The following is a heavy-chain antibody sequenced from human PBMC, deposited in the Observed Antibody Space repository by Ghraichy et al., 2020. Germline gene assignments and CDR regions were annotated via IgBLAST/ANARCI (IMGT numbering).Heavy chain of an antibody. CDR3: ARFGGNYGIDS. V-gene: IGHV4-39*01. J-gene: IGHJ4*02. Sequence: SQTLSLTCTVSGGSISSRNYYWGWIRQPPGKGLEWIGCFFYTGSTYYNPSLKSRVTISVDTSKNQLSLNLSSVTAADTAVYYCARFGGNYGIDSWGPGTLLTVSS. D-gene: IGHD1-26*01. CDR1: GGSISSRNYY. CDR2: FFYTGST.